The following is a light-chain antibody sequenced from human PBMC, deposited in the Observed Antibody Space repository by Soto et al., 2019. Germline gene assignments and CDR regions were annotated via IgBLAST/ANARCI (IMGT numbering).Light chain of an antibody. CDR2: DTS. CDR3: LLAYSGGPV. CDR1: TGAVTSGHY. Sequence: QAVVTQEPSLTVSPGGTVTLTCGSSTGAVTSGHYPYWIQQKPGQAPRTLIYDTSNRHSWTPVRFSGSLVGGKAALILSGAQPVDEAEYYCLLAYSGGPVFGGGTKVTVL. V-gene: IGLV7-46*01. J-gene: IGLJ3*02.